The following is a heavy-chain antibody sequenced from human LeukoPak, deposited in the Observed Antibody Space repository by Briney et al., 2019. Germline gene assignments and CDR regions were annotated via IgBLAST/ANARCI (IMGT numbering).Heavy chain of an antibody. V-gene: IGHV4-39*01. CDR3: ARHDSSGPYNVFDI. J-gene: IGHJ3*02. CDR1: GGSISSSNYY. D-gene: IGHD3-22*01. Sequence: SETLSLTCTVSGGSISSSNYYWGWIRQPPGKGLEWIASIHYSETTYYNPSLKSRVTLSGDTSKNQFSLKLSSVTAADTAVYYCARHDSSGPYNVFDIWGQGTMVTVSS. CDR2: IHYSETT.